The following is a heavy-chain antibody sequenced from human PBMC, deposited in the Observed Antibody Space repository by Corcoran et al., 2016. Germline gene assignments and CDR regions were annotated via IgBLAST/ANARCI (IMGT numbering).Heavy chain of an antibody. CDR1: EFPFRTYW. CDR2: INADGSST. Sequence: EVQLVESGGGLVQPGGSLRLSCVASEFPFRTYWMHWVRQVPGKGLVWVSRINADGSSTTYAGSVKGRFLISRANSKNTLYLHMNSLRAEGTAVYYCARGGSYDDSSGSLDYWGPGAMVSVSS. CDR3: ARGGSYDDSSGSLDY. D-gene: IGHD3-22*01. J-gene: IGHJ4*02. V-gene: IGHV3-74*03.